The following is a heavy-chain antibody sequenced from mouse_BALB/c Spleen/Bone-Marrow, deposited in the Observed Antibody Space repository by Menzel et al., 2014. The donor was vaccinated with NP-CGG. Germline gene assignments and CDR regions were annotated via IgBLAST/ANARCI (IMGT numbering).Heavy chain of an antibody. CDR3: ARRDYGPAWFAY. J-gene: IGHJ3*01. V-gene: IGHV1-18*01. CDR1: GYTSSEST. Sequence: EVQLQQSGPELVKPGASVKISCKTSGYTSSESTMHWVKQSHGKSLEWIGGINPNNGATSYKQKFKGKAILTVEKSSSTALLELRSLTSEDSAVYYCARRDYGPAWFAYWGQGTMVTVSA. D-gene: IGHD1-1*01. CDR2: INPNNGAT.